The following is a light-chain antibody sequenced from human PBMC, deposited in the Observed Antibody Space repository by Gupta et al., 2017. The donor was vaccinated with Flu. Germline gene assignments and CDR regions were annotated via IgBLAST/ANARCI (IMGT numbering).Light chain of an antibody. V-gene: IGKV1-9*01. CDR2: PAS. Sequence: DIQLTQSPSFLSASVGDRVTITCRASPGINSYLAWYQQKPGKAPKFLIYPASTLQSGVPSRFSGSGAGTEFTLTISSLQPDDFATYYCQQLNSYPRTFGQGTKVEFK. CDR3: QQLNSYPRT. J-gene: IGKJ1*01. CDR1: PGINSY.